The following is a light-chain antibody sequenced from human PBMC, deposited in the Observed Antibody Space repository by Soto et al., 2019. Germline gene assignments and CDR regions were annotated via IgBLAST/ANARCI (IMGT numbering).Light chain of an antibody. Sequence: EIVLTQSPATRSLSPGERGTLSCRASQSVSSHLAWYQQKPGQAPRLLIYDASKRPTGIPARFSGSGSGTDFTLTISSLEPEDFAVYYCQQRSDRLPITFGQGTRLEIK. V-gene: IGKV3-11*01. CDR1: QSVSSH. CDR2: DAS. CDR3: QQRSDRLPIT. J-gene: IGKJ5*01.